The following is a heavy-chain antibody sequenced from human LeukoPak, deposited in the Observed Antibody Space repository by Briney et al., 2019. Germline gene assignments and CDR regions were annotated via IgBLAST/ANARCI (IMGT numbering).Heavy chain of an antibody. CDR3: VIGAGIAAAGTGRGMDV. CDR2: INPNSGGT. Sequence: GASVKVSCKASGYTFSGNYMHWVRQAPGQGLEWMGWINPNSGGTNYAQKFQGRVTMTRDTSISTAYMELSRLRSDDTAVYYCVIGAGIAAAGTGRGMDVWGQGTTVTVSS. J-gene: IGHJ6*02. V-gene: IGHV1-2*02. D-gene: IGHD6-13*01. CDR1: GYTFSGNY.